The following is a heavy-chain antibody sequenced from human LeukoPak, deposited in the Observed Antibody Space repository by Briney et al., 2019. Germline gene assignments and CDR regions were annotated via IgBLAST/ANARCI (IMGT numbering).Heavy chain of an antibody. CDR1: GFTFSSYG. Sequence: GGSLRLSCAASGFTFSSYGMHWVRQAPGKGLEWVAFIRYDGSNKYYADSVKGRFTISRDNSKNTLYLQMNSLRAEDTAVYYCAKLNYYGSGSYYNPAAYYFDYWGQGTLVTVSS. V-gene: IGHV3-30*02. D-gene: IGHD3-10*01. CDR3: AKLNYYGSGSYYNPAAYYFDY. CDR2: IRYDGSNK. J-gene: IGHJ4*02.